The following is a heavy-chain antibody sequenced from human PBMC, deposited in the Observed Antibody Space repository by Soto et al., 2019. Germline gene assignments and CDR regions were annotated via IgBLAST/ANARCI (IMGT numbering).Heavy chain of an antibody. J-gene: IGHJ5*02. Sequence: QVQLVQSGAEVRKPGASLKLSCQTSGYPFTSYHMHWVRQAPGQGLEWMGVINPPEGRTRYSQRFQDRVTMTRDTSTSTVYMELSSLRSEDTATYFCARGREYSFGYNWFDPWGQGTLVTVSS. CDR2: INPPEGRT. CDR1: GYPFTSYH. D-gene: IGHD5-12*01. V-gene: IGHV1-46*01. CDR3: ARGREYSFGYNWFDP.